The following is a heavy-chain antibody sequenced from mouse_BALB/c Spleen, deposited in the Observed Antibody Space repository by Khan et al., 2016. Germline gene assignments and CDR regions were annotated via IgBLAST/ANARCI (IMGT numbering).Heavy chain of an antibody. D-gene: IGHD3-2*02. V-gene: IGHV1-15*01. CDR3: TVGWGWFAY. CDR1: AYTFTDYE. CDR2: IHPGSGGT. Sequence: VELVESGAELVRPGASVKLSCKALAYTFTDYEMHWVKQTPVHGLEWIGAIHPGSGGTAYNQKFKDKATLTADKSSSTAYMELSSLTSEDSTVYYCTVGWGWFAYWGQGTLVTVAA. J-gene: IGHJ3*01.